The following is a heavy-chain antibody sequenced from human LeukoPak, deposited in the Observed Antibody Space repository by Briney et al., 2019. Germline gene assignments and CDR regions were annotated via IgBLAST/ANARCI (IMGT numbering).Heavy chain of an antibody. CDR1: GFTFSSHG. Sequence: PGGSLRFSCAASGFTFSSHGMHWVRQAPGKGLEWVAVIWPDGSIKYYAESAKGRFTISRDNSKSTLYLQMNSLRAEDTAVYYCARAIDSYGFYDSWGQGTLVAVSS. D-gene: IGHD5-18*01. J-gene: IGHJ4*02. CDR2: IWPDGSIK. V-gene: IGHV3-33*01. CDR3: ARAIDSYGFYDS.